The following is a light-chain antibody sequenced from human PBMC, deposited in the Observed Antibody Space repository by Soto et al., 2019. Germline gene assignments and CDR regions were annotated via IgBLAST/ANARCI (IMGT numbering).Light chain of an antibody. CDR2: DVS. CDR1: SSDVGGYNY. Sequence: QSALTQPRSVSGSPGQSVTISCTGTSSDVGGYNYVSWYQQHPGKAPKLMIYDVSKRPSGVTDRFSGSKSGNTASLTISGLQAEDEADYYCCSYAGSDTLGGVFGGGTKLTVL. V-gene: IGLV2-11*01. CDR3: CSYAGSDTLGGV. J-gene: IGLJ3*02.